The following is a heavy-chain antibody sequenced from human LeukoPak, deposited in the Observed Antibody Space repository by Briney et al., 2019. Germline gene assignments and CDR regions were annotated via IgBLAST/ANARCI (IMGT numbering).Heavy chain of an antibody. CDR2: IKQDGSEK. J-gene: IGHJ4*02. V-gene: IGHV3-7*01. CDR3: ARDGGTNWHEPTWFDF. D-gene: IGHD1-1*01. Sequence: GGSLRLSCAASGFTFSSHWMSWVRQAPGKGLEWVANIKQDGSEKYYVDSVKGRFTISRDNAKKSLYLQMNSLRVEDTAMYYCARDGGTNWHEPTWFDFWGQGTQVTVSA. CDR1: GFTFSSHW.